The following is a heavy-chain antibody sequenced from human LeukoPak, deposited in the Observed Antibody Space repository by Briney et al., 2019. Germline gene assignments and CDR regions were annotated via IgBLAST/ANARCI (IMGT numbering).Heavy chain of an antibody. CDR1: GYTFTGYY. CDR3: ASSHYYDSSGYWGLRGYYFDY. V-gene: IGHV1-2*02. D-gene: IGHD3-22*01. Sequence: ASVEVSCKASGYTFTGYYMHWVRQAPGQGLEWMGWINPNSGGTNYAQKFQGRVTMTRDTSISTAYMELSRLRSDDTAVYYCASSHYYDSSGYWGLRGYYFDYWGQGTLVTVSS. J-gene: IGHJ4*02. CDR2: INPNSGGT.